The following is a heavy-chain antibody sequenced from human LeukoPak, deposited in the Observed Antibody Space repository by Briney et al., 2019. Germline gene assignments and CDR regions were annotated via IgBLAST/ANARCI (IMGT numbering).Heavy chain of an antibody. V-gene: IGHV3-30*02. D-gene: IGHD6-13*01. CDR2: LRFDGNYE. CDR1: GFTFSTYG. J-gene: IGHJ4*02. Sequence: VGSLRLSCAASGFTFSTYGVHWVRQAPGKGLEWVAFLRFDGNYEYYTESVRGRFTISRDNSKNTLNLQMNSLRIEDTAVYYCAKDMLEYGDRPGTYSTSWPFYWVQGTLVTVSS. CDR3: AKDMLEYGDRPGTYSTSWPFY.